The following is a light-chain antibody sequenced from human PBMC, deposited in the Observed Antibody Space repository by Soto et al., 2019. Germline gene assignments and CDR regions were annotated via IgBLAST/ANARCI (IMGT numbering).Light chain of an antibody. Sequence: EIVLTQSAASLSLSPGARATLSCRASQSVSSYLAWYQQKPGQAPRLLIYDASNRATGIPARFSGSGSGTDFTLTISSLEPEDYAVYYCQQRSNWPPEYTFGQGTKLEIK. J-gene: IGKJ2*01. CDR3: QQRSNWPPEYT. V-gene: IGKV3-11*01. CDR2: DAS. CDR1: QSVSSY.